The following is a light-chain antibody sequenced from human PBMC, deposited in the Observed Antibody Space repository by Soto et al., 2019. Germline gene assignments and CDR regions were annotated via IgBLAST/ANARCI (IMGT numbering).Light chain of an antibody. V-gene: IGKV3-11*01. CDR2: DAS. Sequence: EIVLTQSPATLSLSPGERATLSCRASQSVSSYLAWYQQKPGQAPRLLIYDASNRATGIPARFSGSGSGTDFTLTTSSLEPEDFAIYYCQQRRNWLLTFGGGTKVEIK. J-gene: IGKJ4*01. CDR3: QQRRNWLLT. CDR1: QSVSSY.